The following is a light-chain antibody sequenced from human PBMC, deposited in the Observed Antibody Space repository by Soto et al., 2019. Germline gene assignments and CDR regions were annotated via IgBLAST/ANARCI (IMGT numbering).Light chain of an antibody. J-gene: IGKJ1*01. CDR3: QQYSSYWT. V-gene: IGKV1-5*03. Sequence: DIQMTQSPSTLSASVGDRVTITCRASQSISTWLAWYQQKPGKAPKLLIYKASSLESEVPSRFSGSGSGTEFTLTISSLQADDFATYYCQQYSSYWTFGQGTKVEIK. CDR1: QSISTW. CDR2: KAS.